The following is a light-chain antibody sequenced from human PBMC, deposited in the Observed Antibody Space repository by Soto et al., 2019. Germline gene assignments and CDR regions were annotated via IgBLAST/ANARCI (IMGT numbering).Light chain of an antibody. CDR3: LQDYNYPVT. CDR1: QGIRND. Sequence: AIQMTQSPSSLSASVGDRVTITRRASQGIRNDLGWYQQKPGKAPKLLIYAASSLQSGVPSRFSGSGSGTDFTLTISSLQPEDCATYYCLQDYNYPVTFGQGTKVDI. CDR2: AAS. J-gene: IGKJ1*01. V-gene: IGKV1-6*01.